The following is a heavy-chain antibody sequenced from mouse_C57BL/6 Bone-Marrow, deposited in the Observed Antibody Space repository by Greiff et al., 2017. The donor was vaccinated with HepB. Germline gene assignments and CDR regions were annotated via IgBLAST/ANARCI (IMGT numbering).Heavy chain of an antibody. CDR1: GFTFSSYG. V-gene: IGHV5-6*01. CDR3: ARHSSYYYGSSWFAY. Sequence: EVHLVESGGDLVKPGGSLKLSCAASGFTFSSYGMSWVRQTPDKRLEWVATISSGGSYTYYPDSVKGRFTISRDNAKNTLYLQMSSLKSEDTAMYYCARHSSYYYGSSWFAYWGQGTLVTVSA. CDR2: ISSGGSYT. D-gene: IGHD1-1*01. J-gene: IGHJ3*01.